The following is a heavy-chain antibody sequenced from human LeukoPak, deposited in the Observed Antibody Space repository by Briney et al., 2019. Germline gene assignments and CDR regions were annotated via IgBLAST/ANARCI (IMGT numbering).Heavy chain of an antibody. V-gene: IGHV4-31*03. Sequence: SQTLSLTCTVSGGSISSGGYYWTWIRRHPGKGLEWIGCIYYSGTTYAHPSLENRLSLSLDTSKNQLSLKLSSVTAADTAVYYCARDRGGYSSGPIDYWGQGTLVTVSS. CDR2: IYYSGTT. D-gene: IGHD6-19*01. CDR1: GGSISSGGYY. J-gene: IGHJ4*02. CDR3: ARDRGGYSSGPIDY.